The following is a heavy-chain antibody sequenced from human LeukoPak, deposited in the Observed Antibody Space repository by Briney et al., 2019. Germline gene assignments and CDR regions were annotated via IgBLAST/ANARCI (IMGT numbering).Heavy chain of an antibody. CDR3: AREYIRWNSLDY. D-gene: IGHD1-7*01. CDR2: IYHSGST. CDR1: GYSISSGYY. V-gene: IGHV4-38-2*02. Sequence: SETLSLTCTVSGYSISSGYYWGWIRQPPGKGLEWIGSIYHSGSTYYNPSLKSRVTISVDTSKNQFSLKLSSVTAADTAVYYCAREYIRWNSLDYWGQGTLVTVSS. J-gene: IGHJ4*02.